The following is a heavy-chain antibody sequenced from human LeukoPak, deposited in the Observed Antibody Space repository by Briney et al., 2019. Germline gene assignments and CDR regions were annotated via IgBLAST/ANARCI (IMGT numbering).Heavy chain of an antibody. CDR2: ISGSGGST. CDR3: AKDNCSGGSCDFDY. Sequence: GGSLRLSCAASGFTFSSYAMSWVRQAPGEGLEWVSAISGSGGSTYYADSVKGRFTISRDNSKNTLYLQMNSLRAEDTAVYYCAKDNCSGGSCDFDYWGQGTLVTVSS. J-gene: IGHJ4*02. V-gene: IGHV3-23*01. D-gene: IGHD2-15*01. CDR1: GFTFSSYA.